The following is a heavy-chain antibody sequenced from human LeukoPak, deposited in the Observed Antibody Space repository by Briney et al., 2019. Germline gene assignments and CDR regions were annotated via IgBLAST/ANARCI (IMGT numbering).Heavy chain of an antibody. CDR2: ISGSGGST. CDR1: GFTFSSYA. J-gene: IGHJ4*02. Sequence: PGGSLRLSCAASGFTFSSYAMSWVRQAPVKGLEWVSAISGSGGSTYYADSVKGRFTISRDNSKNTLYLQMNSLRAEDTAVYYCAKAPKKYCSGGSCYQFDYWGQGTLVTVSS. D-gene: IGHD2-15*01. V-gene: IGHV3-23*01. CDR3: AKAPKKYCSGGSCYQFDY.